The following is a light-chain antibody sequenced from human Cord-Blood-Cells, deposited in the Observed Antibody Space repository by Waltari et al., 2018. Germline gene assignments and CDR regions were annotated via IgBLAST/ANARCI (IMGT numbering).Light chain of an antibody. CDR2: EVS. V-gene: IGLV2-14*01. Sequence: QSALTQPASVSGSPGQSITISCTGTSSDVGGYNYVSWYQQHPGKAPKLMIYEVSNRPSGVSNPVSGSKSGNTASLTISGLQAEDEADYYCSSYTSSSSVVFGGGTKLTVL. CDR1: SSDVGGYNY. J-gene: IGLJ2*01. CDR3: SSYTSSSSVV.